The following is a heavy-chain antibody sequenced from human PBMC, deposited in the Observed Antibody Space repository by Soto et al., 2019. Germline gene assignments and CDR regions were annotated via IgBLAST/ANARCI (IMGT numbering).Heavy chain of an antibody. CDR3: ARVPWIQLWTFDY. CDR1: GFTFSSYE. D-gene: IGHD5-18*01. J-gene: IGHJ4*02. CDR2: ISSSGSTI. V-gene: IGHV3-48*03. Sequence: GGSLRLSCAASGFTFSSYEMNWVRQAPGKGLEWVSYISSSGSTIYYADSVKGRFTISRDNAKNLLYLQMNSLRAEDTAVYYCARVPWIQLWTFDYWGQGTLVTVSS.